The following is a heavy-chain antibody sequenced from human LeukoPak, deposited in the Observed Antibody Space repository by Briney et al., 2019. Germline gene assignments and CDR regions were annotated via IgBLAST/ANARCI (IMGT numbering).Heavy chain of an antibody. Sequence: PGGSLRLSCAASGFTFSSYAMSWVRQAPGKGLDWVSAISGSGGKTCYADSVKGRFTISRDNSKNTLYLQMNSLRAEDTAIYYCVHVDTAIDYWGQGTLVTVSS. CDR2: ISGSGGKT. V-gene: IGHV3-23*01. J-gene: IGHJ4*02. D-gene: IGHD5-18*01. CDR1: GFTFSSYA. CDR3: VHVDTAIDY.